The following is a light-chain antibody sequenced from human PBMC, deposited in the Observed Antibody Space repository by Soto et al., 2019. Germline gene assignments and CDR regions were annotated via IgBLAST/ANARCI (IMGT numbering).Light chain of an antibody. Sequence: EIVLTQSPATLSLSPGERATLSCRASQSVSSYLAWYQQKPGQAPRLLIYDASNRATGIPARFSGSGSGTDVTLTISSLEPEDFAVYYCHQRSNWRDTFGGGTKVEIK. J-gene: IGKJ4*01. V-gene: IGKV3-11*01. CDR3: HQRSNWRDT. CDR1: QSVSSY. CDR2: DAS.